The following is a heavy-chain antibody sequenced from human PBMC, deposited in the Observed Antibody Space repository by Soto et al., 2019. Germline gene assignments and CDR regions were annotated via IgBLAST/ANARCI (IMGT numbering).Heavy chain of an antibody. CDR1: GFTFSSYA. V-gene: IGHV3-23*01. CDR3: AKGRWELPDYFDY. CDR2: ISGSGGST. D-gene: IGHD1-26*01. J-gene: IGHJ4*02. Sequence: GESLKISCAASGFTFSSYAMSWVRQAPGKGLEWVSAISGSGGSTYYADSVKGRFTISRDNSKNTLYLQMNSLRAEDTAVYYCAKGRWELPDYFDYWGQGTLVTVSS.